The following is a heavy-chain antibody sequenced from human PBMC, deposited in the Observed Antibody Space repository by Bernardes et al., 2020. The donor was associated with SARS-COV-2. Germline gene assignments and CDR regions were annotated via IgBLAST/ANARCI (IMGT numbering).Heavy chain of an antibody. V-gene: IGHV3-23*01. CDR2: ISGSGGST. CDR1: GFTFRSSA. CDR3: TKADSGYYDTSGYYSWGMDV. Sequence: GGSLVTSCAASGFTFRSSAMSWVRQAPGTGLEWVSAISGSGGSTYYADSVKGRFTISRDNSKNTLYLQMNSLRAEDTAVYYCTKADSGYYDTSGYYSWGMDVWGQGTTVTVSS. J-gene: IGHJ6*02. D-gene: IGHD3-22*01.